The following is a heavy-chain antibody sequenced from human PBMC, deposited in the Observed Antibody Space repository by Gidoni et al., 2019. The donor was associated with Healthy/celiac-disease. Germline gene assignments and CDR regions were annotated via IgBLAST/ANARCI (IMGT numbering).Heavy chain of an antibody. CDR1: GGSFSGYY. CDR2: IKHSGST. Sequence: QVQLQLWCAGLLKPSETLSLTCAVYGGSFSGYYWSWIRQPPGKGLEWIGEIKHSGSTNYNPSLKSRVTISVDTSKNQFSLKLSSVTAADTAVYYCARGSSLYDFWSGYYLNWFDPWGQGTLVTVSS. J-gene: IGHJ5*02. CDR3: ARGSSLYDFWSGYYLNWFDP. D-gene: IGHD3-3*01. V-gene: IGHV4-34*01.